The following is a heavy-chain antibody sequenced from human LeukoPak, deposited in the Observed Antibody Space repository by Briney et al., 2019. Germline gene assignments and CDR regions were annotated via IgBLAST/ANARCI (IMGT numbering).Heavy chain of an antibody. J-gene: IGHJ4*02. D-gene: IGHD3-22*01. CDR3: ARDSYYYDSSGYNDY. Sequence: SETLSLTCAVYGGSFSSYYWSWIRQPPGKGLEWIGEINHSGSTNYNPSLKSRVTISVDTSKNQFSLRLSSVTAADTAVYYCARDSYYYDSSGYNDYWGQGTLVTVSS. CDR2: INHSGST. CDR1: GGSFSSYY. V-gene: IGHV4-34*01.